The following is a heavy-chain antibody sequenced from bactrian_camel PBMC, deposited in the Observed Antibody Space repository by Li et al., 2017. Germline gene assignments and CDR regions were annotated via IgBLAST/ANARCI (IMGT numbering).Heavy chain of an antibody. CDR1: GFSFSSYD. Sequence: VQLVESGGGLVQPGGSLSLSCAASGFSFSSYDMSWVRQAQGKGLEWVSSIGSDGTAYYADSVKGRFTISRDNAKNTLYLQLNRLRTEDTAMYYCAKRMGNYIGMDYWGKGTQVTVS. V-gene: IGHV3S10*01. J-gene: IGHJ7*01. D-gene: IGHD3*01. CDR2: IGSDGTA.